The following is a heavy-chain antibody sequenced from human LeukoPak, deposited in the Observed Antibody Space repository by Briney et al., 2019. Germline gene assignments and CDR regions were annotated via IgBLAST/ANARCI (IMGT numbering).Heavy chain of an antibody. J-gene: IGHJ5*02. CDR1: GGSISSSSYY. V-gene: IGHV4-39*01. D-gene: IGHD3-10*01. Sequence: PSETLSLTCTVSGGSISSSSYYWGWIRQPPGKGLEWIGSIYYSGSTYYNPSLKSRVTISVDTSKNQFSLKLSSVTAADTAVYYCARRTYYYGSGSYSVWFDPWGQGTLVTVSS. CDR2: IYYSGST. CDR3: ARRTYYYGSGSYSVWFDP.